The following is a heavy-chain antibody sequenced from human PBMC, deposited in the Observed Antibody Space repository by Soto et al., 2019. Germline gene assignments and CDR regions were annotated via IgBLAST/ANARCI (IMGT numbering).Heavy chain of an antibody. CDR3: ARVKNYCSSTSCTGFDP. J-gene: IGHJ5*02. D-gene: IGHD2-2*01. V-gene: IGHV1-69*01. Sequence: QVQVVQSGAEVKKPGSSVKVSCKASGGTFSSYAISWVRQAPGQGLEWMGGIIPIFGTANYAQKLQGRVTITADESTSTAYMELSSLRSEDTAVYYCARVKNYCSSTSCTGFDPWGQGTLVTVSS. CDR1: GGTFSSYA. CDR2: IIPIFGTA.